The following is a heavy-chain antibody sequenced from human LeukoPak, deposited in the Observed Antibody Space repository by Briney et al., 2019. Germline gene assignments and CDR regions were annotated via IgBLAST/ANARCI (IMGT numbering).Heavy chain of an antibody. CDR1: GYTFTSYY. V-gene: IGHV1-46*01. Sequence: ASVKVSCKASGYTFTSYYMHWVRQAPGQGLGWMGIINPSGGSTSYAQKFQGRVTMTRDTSTSTVYMELSSLRSEDTAVYYCARDTHCSGGSCYSFDYWGQGTLVTVSS. CDR2: INPSGGST. D-gene: IGHD2-15*01. CDR3: ARDTHCSGGSCYSFDY. J-gene: IGHJ4*02.